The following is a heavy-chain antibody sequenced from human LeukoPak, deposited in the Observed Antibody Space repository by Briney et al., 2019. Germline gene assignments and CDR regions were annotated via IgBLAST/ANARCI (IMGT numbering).Heavy chain of an antibody. CDR1: GFTFKNHW. Sequence: GGSLRLSCVGSGFTFKNHWMVWVRQAPGKGPEWVANMKQDGSEQYYGDSVRGRFTISRDNAKNSLYLQMNSLRVADTAVYYCARDADWASDYWGQGTLVTVSS. J-gene: IGHJ4*02. V-gene: IGHV3-7*01. CDR3: ARDADWASDY. CDR2: MKQDGSEQ. D-gene: IGHD3/OR15-3a*01.